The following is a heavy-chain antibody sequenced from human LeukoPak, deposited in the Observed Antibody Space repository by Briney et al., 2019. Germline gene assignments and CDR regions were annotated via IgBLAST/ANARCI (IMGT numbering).Heavy chain of an antibody. Sequence: ASVKVSCKASGYTFTGYYMHWVRQAPGQGLEWMGWINPNSGGTNYAQKFQGRVTMTRDTSISTAYMELSRLRSDDTAVYYCASDALYSSSWRAPFDYRGQGTLVTVS. CDR2: INPNSGGT. CDR3: ASDALYSSSWRAPFDY. D-gene: IGHD6-6*01. J-gene: IGHJ4*02. CDR1: GYTFTGYY. V-gene: IGHV1-2*02.